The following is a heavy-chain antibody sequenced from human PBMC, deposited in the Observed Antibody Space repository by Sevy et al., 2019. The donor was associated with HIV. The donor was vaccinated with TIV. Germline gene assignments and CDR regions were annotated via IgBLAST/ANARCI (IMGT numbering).Heavy chain of an antibody. J-gene: IGHJ6*02. V-gene: IGHV5-51*01. CDR1: GYSFISYW. D-gene: IGHD3-10*01. CDR2: FYPGDSDT. CDR3: AGVSRWYYYGSGSLIGVGGMDV. Sequence: GESLKISCKGSGYSFISYWIAWVRQMPGKGLEWMGIFYPGDSDTRYSPSFQGQVTISVDKSITTAYLQWSSLKSSDTAVYYCAGVSRWYYYGSGSLIGVGGMDVGAKGPRSPSP.